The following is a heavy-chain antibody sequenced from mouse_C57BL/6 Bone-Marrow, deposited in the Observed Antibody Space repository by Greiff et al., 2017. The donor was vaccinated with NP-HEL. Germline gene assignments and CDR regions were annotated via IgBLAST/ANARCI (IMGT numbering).Heavy chain of an antibody. CDR1: GYTFTSYW. D-gene: IGHD1-1*01. CDR2: INPSNGGT. J-gene: IGHJ1*03. V-gene: IGHV1-53*01. CDR3: ARDPTVVATYWYFDV. Sequence: VQLQQPGTELVKPGASVKLSCKASGYTFTSYWMHWVKQRPGQGLEWIGNINPSNGGTNYNEKFKSKATLTVDKSSSTAYMQLSSLTSEDSAVYYCARDPTVVATYWYFDVWGTGTTVTVSS.